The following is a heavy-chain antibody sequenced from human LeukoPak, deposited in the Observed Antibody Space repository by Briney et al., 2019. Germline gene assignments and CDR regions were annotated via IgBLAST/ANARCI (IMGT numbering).Heavy chain of an antibody. Sequence: GRSLRLSCAASGFTFSSYGMHWVRQAPGKGLEWVAVIWYDGSNKYYADSVKGRFTISRDNSKNTLYLQMNSPRAEDTAVYYCARDYSSGWYRYYYYYGMDVWGQGTTVTVSS. V-gene: IGHV3-33*01. CDR1: GFTFSSYG. CDR3: ARDYSSGWYRYYYYYGMDV. D-gene: IGHD6-19*01. J-gene: IGHJ6*02. CDR2: IWYDGSNK.